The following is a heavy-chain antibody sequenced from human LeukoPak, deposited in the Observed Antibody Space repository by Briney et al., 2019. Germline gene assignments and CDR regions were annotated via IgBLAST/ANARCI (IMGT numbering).Heavy chain of an antibody. V-gene: IGHV4-4*07. Sequence: SETLSLTCTVSGGSISSYYWSWIRQPAGKGLEWIGRIYTSGSTNYNPSLKSRVTMSVDTSKNQFSLKLSSVTAADTAVYYCARSRPNYGDYLWFDPWGQGTLVTVSS. CDR1: GGSISSYY. CDR3: ARSRPNYGDYLWFDP. CDR2: IYTSGST. D-gene: IGHD4-17*01. J-gene: IGHJ5*02.